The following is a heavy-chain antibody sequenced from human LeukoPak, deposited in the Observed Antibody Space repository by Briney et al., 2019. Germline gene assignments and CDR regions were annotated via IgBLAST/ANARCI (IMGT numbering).Heavy chain of an antibody. V-gene: IGHV3-66*01. D-gene: IGHD3-3*01. CDR2: IYSDGNT. J-gene: IGHJ5*02. CDR1: GFTVSSIY. CDR3: ARDRSGDDDFWSGYYTNYFDP. Sequence: GGSLRLSCAASGFTVSSIYMTWVRQAPGRGLEWVSVIYSDGNTYYADSVKGRFTISRDISKNTVYLQMNSLRAEDTAVYYCARDRSGDDDFWSGYYTNYFDPWGQGTLVTVSS.